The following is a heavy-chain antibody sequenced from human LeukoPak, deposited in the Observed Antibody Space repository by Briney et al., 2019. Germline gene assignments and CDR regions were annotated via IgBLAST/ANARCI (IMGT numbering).Heavy chain of an antibody. V-gene: IGHV3-30-3*01. CDR3: ARDSQVVRGVLVA. CDR2: ISYDGSNK. Sequence: GGSLRLSCAASGFTFSSYAMHWVRQAPGKGLEWVAVISYDGSNKYYADSVKGRFTISRDNSKNTLYLQMNSLRAEDTAVYYCARDSQVVRGVLVAWGQGTLVTVSS. D-gene: IGHD3-10*01. J-gene: IGHJ5*02. CDR1: GFTFSSYA.